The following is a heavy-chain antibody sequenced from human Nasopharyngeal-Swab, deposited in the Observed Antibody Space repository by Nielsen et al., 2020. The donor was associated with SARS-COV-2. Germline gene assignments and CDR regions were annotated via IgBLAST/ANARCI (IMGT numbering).Heavy chain of an antibody. D-gene: IGHD3-22*01. V-gene: IGHV4-59*13. CDR1: GGSISSYY. CDR2: IYYSGST. Sequence: SETLSLTCTVSGGSISSYYWSWIRQPPGKGLEWIGYIYYSGSTNYNPSLKSRVTISVGTSKNQFSLKLSSVTAADTAVYYCARGPRGYYDSSGYWGDYYYGMDVWGQGTTVTVSS. J-gene: IGHJ6*02. CDR3: ARGPRGYYDSSGYWGDYYYGMDV.